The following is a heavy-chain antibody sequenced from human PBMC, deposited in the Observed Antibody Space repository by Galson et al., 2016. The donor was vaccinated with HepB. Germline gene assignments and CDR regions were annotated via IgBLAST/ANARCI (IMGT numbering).Heavy chain of an antibody. CDR2: ISWNGDRI. D-gene: IGHD3-3*01. CDR1: GFTFSDYS. CDR3: ARENYDFWSAYSPLQHYYHGLDV. Sequence: SLRLSCAASGFTFSDYSIHWVRQAPGKGLEWVSGISWNGDRIGYADSVKDRFTISRDNAKYSLYLQMNSLRPEDTALYFCARENYDFWSAYSPLQHYYHGLDVWGQGTTVTVSS. V-gene: IGHV3-9*01. J-gene: IGHJ6*02.